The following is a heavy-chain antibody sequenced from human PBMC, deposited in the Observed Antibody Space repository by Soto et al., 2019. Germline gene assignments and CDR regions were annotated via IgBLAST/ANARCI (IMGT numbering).Heavy chain of an antibody. CDR1: GGSMRYYY. D-gene: IGHD4-17*01. J-gene: IGHJ6*02. Sequence: PSETLSLTCTVSGGSMRYYYWTWIRQSPGKGLEWIGYVHYSGSTSYNLALRGRVTISADTSKNQFSLNLTPVSAADTAVYYCARDRRATPNGDYAMDVWGQGTTVTVYS. CDR2: VHYSGST. CDR3: ARDRRATPNGDYAMDV. V-gene: IGHV4-59*01.